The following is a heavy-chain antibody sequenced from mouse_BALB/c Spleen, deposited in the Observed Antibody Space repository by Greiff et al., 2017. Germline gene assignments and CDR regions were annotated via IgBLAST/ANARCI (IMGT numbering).Heavy chain of an antibody. D-gene: IGHD1-1*01. CDR1: GFSLTGYG. Sequence: VKLVESGPGLVAPSQSLSITCTVSGFSLTGYGVNWVRQPPGKGLEWLGMIWGDGSTDYNSALKSRLSISKDNSKSQVFLKMNSLQTDDTARYYCTRDRAYYYGSSYAMDYWGQGTSVTVSS. J-gene: IGHJ4*01. V-gene: IGHV2-6-7*01. CDR2: IWGDGST. CDR3: TRDRAYYYGSSYAMDY.